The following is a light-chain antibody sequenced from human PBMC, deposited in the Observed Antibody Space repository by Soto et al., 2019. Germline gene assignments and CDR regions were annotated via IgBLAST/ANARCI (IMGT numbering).Light chain of an antibody. Sequence: EIVMTQSPATLSVSPGERATLSCRASQSVSSNLAGYQQQPGQAPRLLIYGASTSAACITAKFSSSSSGTEFTLIISSLQSEDVAVYYCQQYNSWPRTFGQGTKVEIK. J-gene: IGKJ1*01. CDR2: GAS. CDR1: QSVSSN. CDR3: QQYNSWPRT. V-gene: IGKV3-15*01.